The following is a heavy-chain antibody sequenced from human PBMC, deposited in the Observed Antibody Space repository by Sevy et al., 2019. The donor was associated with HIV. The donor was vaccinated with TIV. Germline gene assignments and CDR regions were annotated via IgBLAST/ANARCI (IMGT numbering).Heavy chain of an antibody. CDR3: AKDYCIGNDCFLGWFDP. CDR1: EFTFSSYA. V-gene: IGHV3-30*02. D-gene: IGHD2-15*01. Sequence: GGSLRLSCSASEFTFSSYAMSWVRQAPGKGLEWLAFIGHDGNKYFYGASVKGRITTSRDNSKNTVSLQMNSLRVEDTAIYYCAKDYCIGNDCFLGWFDPRGQGTVVTVSS. J-gene: IGHJ5*02. CDR2: IGHDGNKY.